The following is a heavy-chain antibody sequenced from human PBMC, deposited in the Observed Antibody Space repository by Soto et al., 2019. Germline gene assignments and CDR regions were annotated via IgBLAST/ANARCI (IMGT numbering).Heavy chain of an antibody. D-gene: IGHD2-15*01. CDR3: ARTGYCSGGTCFHGNCDY. CDR1: GYTFTTYY. J-gene: IGHJ4*02. CDR2: INPNGGST. V-gene: IGHV1-46*01. Sequence: QVQLVQSGAEVKRPGASVKVSCKASGYTFTTYYMHWVRQAPGHGLEWLGIINPNGGSTTYAQKFQGRVTMSRDTSTSTVYLELTSLRSEDTAVYYCARTGYCSGGTCFHGNCDYWCQGTLVTVSA.